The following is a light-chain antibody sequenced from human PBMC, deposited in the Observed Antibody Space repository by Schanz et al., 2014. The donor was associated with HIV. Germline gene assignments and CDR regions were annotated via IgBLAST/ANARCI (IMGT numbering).Light chain of an antibody. V-gene: IGLV1-51*01. J-gene: IGLJ2*01. CDR1: AYNIGQNF. CDR3: GAWDSGRRAVV. CDR2: DNH. Sequence: QSVLTQPPSVSAAPGQKVTIACSGSAYNIGQNFVSWYQHLPGTAPKLLIYDNHERPSEIPDRFSGSKFGQSATLAIIGLPAGDEADYYCGAWDSGRRAVVFGGGTKLTVL.